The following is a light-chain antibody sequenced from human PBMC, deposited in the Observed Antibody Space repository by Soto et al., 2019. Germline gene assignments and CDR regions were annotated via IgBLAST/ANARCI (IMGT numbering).Light chain of an antibody. CDR3: ISYKTDDTFV. CDR1: RSDIGASNS. J-gene: IGLJ1*01. Sequence: SVLTQPASMSGSPGQSITISCAGTRSDIGASNSVSWYQHLPGRSPTLIIYEATNRPSGVSERFSGSKAGDTASLTISGLQADDESEYFCISYKTDDTFVFGGGTKV. V-gene: IGLV2-14*01. CDR2: EAT.